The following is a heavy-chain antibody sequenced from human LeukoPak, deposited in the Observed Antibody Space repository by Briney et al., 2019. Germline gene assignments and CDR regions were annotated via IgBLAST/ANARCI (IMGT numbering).Heavy chain of an antibody. D-gene: IGHD5-18*01. J-gene: IGHJ4*02. CDR2: ISWNSGSI. CDR1: GFTFDDYA. Sequence: GGSLRLSCAASGFTFDDYAMHWVRQAPGKGLEWVSGISWNSGSIGYADSVKGRFTISRDNAKNSLYLQMNSLRAEDTALYYCAKESYGMTFDYWGQGTLVTVSP. CDR3: AKESYGMTFDY. V-gene: IGHV3-9*01.